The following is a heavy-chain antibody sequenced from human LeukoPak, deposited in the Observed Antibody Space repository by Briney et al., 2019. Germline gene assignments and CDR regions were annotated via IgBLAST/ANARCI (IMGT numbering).Heavy chain of an antibody. J-gene: IGHJ5*02. CDR2: ISAYNGNT. CDR1: GYTFTSYG. V-gene: IGHV1-18*01. CDR3: ARDRDGDYYDSSGYDTNWFDP. D-gene: IGHD3-22*01. Sequence: ASVKVSCKASGYTFTSYGISWVRQAPGQGLEWMGWISAYNGNTNYAQKLQGRVTMTTDTSKSTAYMELRGLRSDDTAVYYCARDRDGDYYDSSGYDTNWFDPWGQGTLVTVSS.